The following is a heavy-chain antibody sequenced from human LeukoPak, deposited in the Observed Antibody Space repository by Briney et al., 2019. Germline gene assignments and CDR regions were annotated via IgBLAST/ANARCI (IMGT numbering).Heavy chain of an antibody. CDR2: IYYSGST. CDR1: GGSISSSSYY. J-gene: IGHJ5*02. Sequence: SETLSLTCTVSGGSISSSSYYWGWIRQPPGKGLEWIGSIYYSGSTNYNPSLKSRVTISVDTSKNQFSLKLSSVTAADTAVYYCARHPNWNYPFDPWGQGTLVTVSS. V-gene: IGHV4-39*01. D-gene: IGHD1-7*01. CDR3: ARHPNWNYPFDP.